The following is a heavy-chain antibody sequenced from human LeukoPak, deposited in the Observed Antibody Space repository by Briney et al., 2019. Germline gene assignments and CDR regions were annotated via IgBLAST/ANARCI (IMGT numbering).Heavy chain of an antibody. CDR3: ARGGYYDSSGYYPRGDYFDY. CDR2: INPSGGST. CDR1: GYTFTSYY. J-gene: IGHJ4*02. V-gene: IGHV1-46*01. D-gene: IGHD3-22*01. Sequence: ASVKVSCTASGYTFTSYYMHWVRQGPGQGLEWMGIINPSGGSTSYAQKFQGRVTMTRDMSTSTVYMERSSLRSDYTPVYYCARGGYYDSSGYYPRGDYFDYWGQGTLVTLSP.